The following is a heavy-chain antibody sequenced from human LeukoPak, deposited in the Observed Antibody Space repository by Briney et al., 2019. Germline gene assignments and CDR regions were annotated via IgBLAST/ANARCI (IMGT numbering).Heavy chain of an antibody. D-gene: IGHD1-26*01. J-gene: IGHJ3*02. Sequence: SETLSLTCTVSGGSISSYYWNWIRQPPGKGLEWIWYIYYSGSTNYNPSLKSRVTISVDTPRNQFSLKLSSVTAADTAVYFCARRIVGATNDAFDIWGQGTMVTVSS. CDR1: GGSISSYY. V-gene: IGHV4-59*08. CDR3: ARRIVGATNDAFDI. CDR2: IYYSGST.